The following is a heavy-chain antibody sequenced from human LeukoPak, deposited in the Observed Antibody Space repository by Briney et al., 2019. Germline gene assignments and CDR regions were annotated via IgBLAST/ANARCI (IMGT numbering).Heavy chain of an antibody. CDR1: VGSFSGYY. D-gene: IGHD2-21*02. CDR3: ARRVVVTTTGVVWFDP. V-gene: IGHV4-34*01. J-gene: IGHJ5*02. CDR2: INHSGST. Sequence: SETLSLTCAVYVGSFSGYYWSWIRQPPGKGLEWIGEINHSGSTNYNPSLKSRVTISLDTSKNQFSLKLSSVTAADTAVYYCARRVVVTTTGVVWFDPWGQGTLVTVSS.